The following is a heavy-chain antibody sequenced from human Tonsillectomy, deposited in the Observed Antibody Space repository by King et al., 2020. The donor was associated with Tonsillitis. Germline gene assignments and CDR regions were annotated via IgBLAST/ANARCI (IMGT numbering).Heavy chain of an antibody. CDR2: IYWDDDK. V-gene: IGHV2-5*02. J-gene: IGHJ3*02. Sequence: TLKESGPTLVKPPQTLTLTCTFSGFSLSSSGVGVGWIRQPPGKALEWLALIYWDDDKRYSPSLKSRLTITKDTSKNQVVLTMTNIDPVDTATYYCARFWSGFFVTPHDAFDIWGQGTMVTVSS. CDR3: ARFWSGFFVTPHDAFDI. D-gene: IGHD3-3*01. CDR1: GFSLSSSGVG.